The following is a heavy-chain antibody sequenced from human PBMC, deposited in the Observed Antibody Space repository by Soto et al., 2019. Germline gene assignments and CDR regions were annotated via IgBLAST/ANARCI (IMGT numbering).Heavy chain of an antibody. J-gene: IGHJ3*02. CDR1: GGSISSYY. Sequence: PSETLSLTCTVSGGSISSYYWSWIRQPPGKGLEWIGYIYYSGSTNYNPSLKSRVTISEDTSKNQFSLKLSSVTAADTAVYYCARDSEYSSSSPAFDIWGQGTMVTVSS. CDR3: ARDSEYSSSSPAFDI. D-gene: IGHD6-6*01. CDR2: IYYSGST. V-gene: IGHV4-59*01.